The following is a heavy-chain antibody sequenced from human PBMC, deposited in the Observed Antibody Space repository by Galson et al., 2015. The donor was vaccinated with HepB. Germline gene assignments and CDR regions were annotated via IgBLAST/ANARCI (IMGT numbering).Heavy chain of an antibody. CDR2: IIPIFGTA. CDR3: ARDRDNWNYVAYYYYYMDV. Sequence: VQVSCKASGGTFSGYAISWVRQAPGHGLEWMGGIIPIFGTANYAQKFQGRVTITADESTSTAYMELSSLRSEDTAVYYCARDRDNWNYVAYYYYYMDVWGKGTTVTVSS. CDR1: GGTFSGYA. V-gene: IGHV1-69*01. D-gene: IGHD1-7*01. J-gene: IGHJ6*03.